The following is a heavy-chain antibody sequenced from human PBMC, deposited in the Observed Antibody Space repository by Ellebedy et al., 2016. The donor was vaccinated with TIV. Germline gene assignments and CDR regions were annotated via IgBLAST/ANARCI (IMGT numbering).Heavy chain of an antibody. V-gene: IGHV1-2*02. D-gene: IGHD6-19*01. CDR2: VNPRGGGT. Sequence: AASVKVSCKASGFIFTGYYIHWTRQAPGQRLEWMGWVNPRGGGTWYAQRFQGRVTMTRDTSIATAYMELSSLRSDDTAVYYCARPSDSGWYYFVSWGQGTLVSVSS. CDR3: ARPSDSGWYYFVS. J-gene: IGHJ4*02. CDR1: GFIFTGYY.